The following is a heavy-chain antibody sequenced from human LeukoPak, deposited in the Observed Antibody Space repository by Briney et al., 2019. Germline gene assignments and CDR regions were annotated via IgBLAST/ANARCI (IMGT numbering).Heavy chain of an antibody. J-gene: IGHJ4*02. V-gene: IGHV3-21*01. Sequence: GGPLRLSCTASGFTFSSYAMSWVRQAPGKGLEWVSSISSTSTYIHNADSLKGLFTISRDNARNSLYLQINSLRVEDTAVYYCARVQRGEMATFDYWGQGTLVTVSS. CDR3: ARVQRGEMATFDY. CDR2: ISSTSTYI. CDR1: GFTFSSYA. D-gene: IGHD5-24*01.